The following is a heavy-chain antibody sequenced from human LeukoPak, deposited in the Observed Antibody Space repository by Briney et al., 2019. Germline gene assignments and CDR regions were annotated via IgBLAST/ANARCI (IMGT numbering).Heavy chain of an antibody. V-gene: IGHV4-34*01. CDR2: INHSGST. CDR3: ARGTETYYYGSGSYYFDY. CDR1: GGSFSGYY. Sequence: SETLSLTCAVYGGSFSGYYWSWIRQPPGKGLEWIGEINHSGSTNYNPSLKSRVTISVDTSKNQFSLKLSSVTAADTAVYYCARGTETYYYGSGSYYFDYWGQGTLVTVSS. D-gene: IGHD3-10*01. J-gene: IGHJ4*02.